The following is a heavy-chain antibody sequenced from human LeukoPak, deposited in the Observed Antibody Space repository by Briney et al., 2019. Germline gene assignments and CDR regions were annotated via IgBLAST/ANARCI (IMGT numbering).Heavy chain of an antibody. CDR2: IYYSGST. Sequence: PSETLSLTCTVSGGSISSSSYYWGWIRQPPGKGLEWIGSIYYSGSTYYNPSLKSRVTISVDTSKNQFSLKLSSVAAADTAFYYCATYSSASDAFDIWGQGTKVTVSS. V-gene: IGHV4-39*07. J-gene: IGHJ3*02. CDR3: ATYSSASDAFDI. D-gene: IGHD3-22*01. CDR1: GGSISSSSYY.